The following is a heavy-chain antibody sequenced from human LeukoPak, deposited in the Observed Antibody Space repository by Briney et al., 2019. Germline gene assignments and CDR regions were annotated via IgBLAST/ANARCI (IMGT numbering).Heavy chain of an antibody. CDR3: ATASSSWLHDAFDI. CDR1: GYTFTSYD. CDR2: MNPNSGNT. D-gene: IGHD6-13*01. J-gene: IGHJ3*02. Sequence: GASVKVSCKASGYTFTSYDINWVRQATGQRLEWMGWMNPNSGNTGYAQKFQGRVTITRNTSISTAYMELSSLRSEDTAVYYCATASSSWLHDAFDIWGQGTMVTVSS. V-gene: IGHV1-8*03.